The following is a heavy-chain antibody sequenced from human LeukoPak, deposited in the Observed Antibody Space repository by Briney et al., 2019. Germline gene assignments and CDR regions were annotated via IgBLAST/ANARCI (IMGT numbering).Heavy chain of an antibody. J-gene: IGHJ3*02. V-gene: IGHV3-48*03. CDR2: ISSSGSTI. Sequence: GGSLRLSCAASGFTFSSYEMNWDRQAPGKGLEWVSYISSSGSTIYYADSVKGRFTISRDNAKNSLYLQMNSLRAEDTAVYYCARKYCTNGVCYGLDAFDIWGQGTMVTVSS. CDR3: ARKYCTNGVCYGLDAFDI. CDR1: GFTFSSYE. D-gene: IGHD2-8*01.